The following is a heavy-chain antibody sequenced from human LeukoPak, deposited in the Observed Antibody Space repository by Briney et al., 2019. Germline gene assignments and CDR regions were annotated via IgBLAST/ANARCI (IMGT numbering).Heavy chain of an antibody. Sequence: GGSLRLSCAASGFTFSRYGMHWVRQAPGMGLEWVAFIRYDGTNKYYGDSVKGRFTISRDNSKNTLYLEINSLRSDDTAVYYCAREYSRFGELNDYWGQGTLVTVSS. CDR1: GFTFSRYG. V-gene: IGHV3-30*02. J-gene: IGHJ4*02. CDR3: AREYSRFGELNDY. D-gene: IGHD3-10*01. CDR2: IRYDGTNK.